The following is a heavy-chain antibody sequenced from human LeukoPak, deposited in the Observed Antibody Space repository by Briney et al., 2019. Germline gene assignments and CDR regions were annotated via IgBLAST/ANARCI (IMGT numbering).Heavy chain of an antibody. J-gene: IGHJ4*02. CDR2: ISSSGSTI. CDR1: GFTFSSYE. D-gene: IGHD6-19*01. CDR3: ARAPWLSHFDY. Sequence: PGGSLRLSCAASGFTFSSYEMNWVRQAPGKGLEWVSYISSSGSTIYYADSVKGRFTISRDNAKNPLYLQMNSLRAEDTAVYYCARAPWLSHFDYWGQGTLVTVSS. V-gene: IGHV3-48*03.